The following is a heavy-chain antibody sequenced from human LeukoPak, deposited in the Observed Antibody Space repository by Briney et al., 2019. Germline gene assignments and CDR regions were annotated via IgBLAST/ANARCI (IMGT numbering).Heavy chain of an antibody. V-gene: IGHV3-23*01. J-gene: IGHJ1*01. CDR1: GFTFNTYA. CDR3: AKFERSSGYSYFQQ. D-gene: IGHD3-22*01. Sequence: GGSLRLSCAASGFTFNTYAMSWVRQAPGKGLEWVSTISSGGGTTFYADSVKGRFTLSSDNSKNTLYLQLNSLRVEDTAVYYCAKFERSSGYSYFQQWGQGTLVTVSS. CDR2: ISSGGGTT.